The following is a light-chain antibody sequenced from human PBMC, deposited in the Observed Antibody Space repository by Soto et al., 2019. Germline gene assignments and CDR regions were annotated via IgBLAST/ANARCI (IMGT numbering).Light chain of an antibody. J-gene: IGLJ1*01. Sequence: QSALTQPASVSGSPGQSITISCTGTSSDVGGYNSVSWFQHHPGKAPKLIIYEVSYRPSGVSNRFSGSKSGDTASLTISGLQAEDEADYYCSSFTNTITRYAFGTGTKLTLL. CDR3: SSFTNTITRYA. CDR2: EVS. CDR1: SSDVGGYNS. V-gene: IGLV2-14*01.